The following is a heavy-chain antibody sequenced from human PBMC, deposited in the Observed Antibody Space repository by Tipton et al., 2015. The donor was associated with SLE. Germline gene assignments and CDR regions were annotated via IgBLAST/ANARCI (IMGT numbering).Heavy chain of an antibody. CDR1: GGSFSGYF. CDR2: INQSGST. D-gene: IGHD3-3*01. V-gene: IGHV4-34*01. Sequence: GLVKPSETLSLTCAVYGGSFSGYFWNWIRQPPGKGLEWIGEINQSGSTNYNPSLKSRATISVDTSKNQFSLKLSSVTAADTAIYYCARHKLGFSWSYFDSWGQGTLVTVSS. J-gene: IGHJ4*02. CDR3: ARHKLGFSWSYFDS.